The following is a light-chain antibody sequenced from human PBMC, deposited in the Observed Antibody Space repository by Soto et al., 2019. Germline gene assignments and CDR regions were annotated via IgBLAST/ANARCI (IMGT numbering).Light chain of an antibody. CDR3: QQYGTSPHT. CDR1: QSVNSNY. CDR2: GAS. Sequence: EIVLTQSPGTLSLSPGERATLSCRASQSVNSNYLAWYQQKPGQVPRPLIYGASIRAAGVPDRLSGSGSGTDXTLXXSRLEPEDYAXXXXQQYGTSPHTFGQGTKLEIK. V-gene: IGKV3-20*01. J-gene: IGKJ2*01.